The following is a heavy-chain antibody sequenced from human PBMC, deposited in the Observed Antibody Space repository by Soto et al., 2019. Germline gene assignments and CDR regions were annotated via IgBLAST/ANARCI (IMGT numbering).Heavy chain of an antibody. CDR1: GFSFSDYY. J-gene: IGHJ6*02. CDR3: ARDWGLIVVPTVYGMDV. Sequence: QVRLVESGGGLVKPGGSLRLSCAASGFSFSDYYRSWIRQAPGKGLEWISYISVDSTYTNYADSVKGRFTISRDNAKKSLYLHLHSLRDDDTAVYYCARDWGLIVVPTVYGMDVWGQGTPVTVS. V-gene: IGHV3-11*05. D-gene: IGHD2-2*01. CDR2: ISVDSTYT.